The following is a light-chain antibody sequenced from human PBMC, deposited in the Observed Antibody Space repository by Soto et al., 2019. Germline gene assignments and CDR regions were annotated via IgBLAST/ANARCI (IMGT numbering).Light chain of an antibody. Sequence: DIQMTQSPSTLSASVGDRVTIACRASQSISNSLAWYQQKPGKAPNLLIYKASSLESGVPSRFSGSGSGTEFTLTISSLQLDDFATYYCRQYVSYPVTFGGGTKVEMK. CDR2: KAS. J-gene: IGKJ4*01. CDR1: QSISNS. V-gene: IGKV1-5*03. CDR3: RQYVSYPVT.